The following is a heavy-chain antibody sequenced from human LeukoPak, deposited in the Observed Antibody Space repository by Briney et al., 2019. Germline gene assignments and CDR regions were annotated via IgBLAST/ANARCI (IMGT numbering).Heavy chain of an antibody. CDR1: GFNFSSYW. Sequence: GSLRLSCAASGFNFSSYWMHWVRQAPGKGLVWVSRINSDGSSITYADSVKGRFTLSRDNAKNKLYLQMNSLRAEDTAVYYCARMAAVAGTNYWGQGSLVTVSS. J-gene: IGHJ4*02. V-gene: IGHV3-74*03. CDR2: INSDGSSI. D-gene: IGHD6-19*01. CDR3: ARMAAVAGTNY.